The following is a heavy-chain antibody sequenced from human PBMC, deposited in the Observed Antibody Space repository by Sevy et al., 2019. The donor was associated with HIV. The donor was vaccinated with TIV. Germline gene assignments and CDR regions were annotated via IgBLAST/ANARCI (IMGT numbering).Heavy chain of an antibody. J-gene: IGHJ4*02. CDR2: IRSKDYGGAT. D-gene: IGHD3-22*01. Sequence: GGSLRLSCAGPGFTFGDYAMSWFRQAPGMGLEWVGFIRSKDYGGATEYAASVKGRFTISRDDSKSIADLQMNSLKTEDTAVYYCTRGYYYDSSGYSDYWGQGTLVTVSS. CDR3: TRGYYYDSSGYSDY. CDR1: GFTFGDYA. V-gene: IGHV3-49*03.